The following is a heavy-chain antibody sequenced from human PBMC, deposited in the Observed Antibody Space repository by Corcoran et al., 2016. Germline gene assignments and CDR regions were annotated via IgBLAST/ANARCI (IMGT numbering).Heavy chain of an antibody. D-gene: IGHD2-15*01. Sequence: QVQLVQSGAEVKKPGSSVKVSCKASGGTFSSYAISWVRQAPGQGLEWMGGIIPIFGTANYAQKFQGRVTITADEYKSTAYMELSSLRSEDTAVYYCARGKDIVVVVAATNYYYGMDVWGQGTTVTVSS. CDR2: IIPIFGTA. CDR3: ARGKDIVVVVAATNYYYGMDV. J-gene: IGHJ6*02. V-gene: IGHV1-69*01. CDR1: GGTFSSYA.